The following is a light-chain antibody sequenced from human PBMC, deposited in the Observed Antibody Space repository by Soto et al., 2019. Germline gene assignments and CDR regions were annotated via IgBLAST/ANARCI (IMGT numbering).Light chain of an antibody. CDR2: DAS. J-gene: IGKJ4*01. CDR1: QSVSSSH. Sequence: EIVLTQSPCTLSLSAGERATLSWRASQSVSSSHLAWYQHKPGQAPRLLIYDASNRATGIPARFSGSGSGTDFTLTISSLEPEDFAVYYCQQRRNWPPLTFGGGTKVDIK. CDR3: QQRRNWPPLT. V-gene: IGKV3-11*01.